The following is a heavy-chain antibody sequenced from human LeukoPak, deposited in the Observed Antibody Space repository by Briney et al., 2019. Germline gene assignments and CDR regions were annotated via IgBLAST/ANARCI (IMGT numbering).Heavy chain of an antibody. CDR2: FDPEDGET. CDR1: GYTLTELS. J-gene: IGHJ4*02. D-gene: IGHD6-13*01. Sequence: VASVKVSCKVSGYTLTELSMHWVRQAPGKGLEWMGGFDPEDGETIYAQKFQGRVTMTEDTSTDTAYMELSSLRSEDTAVYYCATADKFSNWYVFDYWGQGTLVTVSS. V-gene: IGHV1-24*01. CDR3: ATADKFSNWYVFDY.